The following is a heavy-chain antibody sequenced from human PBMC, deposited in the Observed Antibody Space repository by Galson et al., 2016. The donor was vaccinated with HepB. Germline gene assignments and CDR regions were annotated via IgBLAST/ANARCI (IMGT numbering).Heavy chain of an antibody. V-gene: IGHV3-21*01. J-gene: IGHJ6*02. Sequence: LRLSCAASGFTFSSYGMNWVRQAPGKGLEWVSSISSSSSSISYADSVKGRFTISRDNAKKSVYLQMNSLRAEDTAVYYCARVPMPATYYYGMDVWGQGTTVIVSS. CDR1: GFTFSSYG. CDR3: ARVPMPATYYYGMDV. D-gene: IGHD2-2*01. CDR2: ISSSSSSI.